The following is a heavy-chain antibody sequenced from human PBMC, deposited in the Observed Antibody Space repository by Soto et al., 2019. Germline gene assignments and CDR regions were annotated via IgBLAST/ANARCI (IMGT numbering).Heavy chain of an antibody. J-gene: IGHJ4*02. V-gene: IGHV3-30*04. CDR3: ARDRQKALVVVAATGGFDY. CDR1: GFTFSSYS. CDR2: ISFAGNNK. D-gene: IGHD2-15*01. Sequence: QVQLVESGGGVVQPGRSLRLSCAVSGFTFSSYSMHWVRQDPYMGLAWVAFISFAGNNKYYADSVNGRFTISRDNSNNMVYLEMHSLRPDDTAVYYCARDRQKALVVVAATGGFDYWVQGTPVTVSS.